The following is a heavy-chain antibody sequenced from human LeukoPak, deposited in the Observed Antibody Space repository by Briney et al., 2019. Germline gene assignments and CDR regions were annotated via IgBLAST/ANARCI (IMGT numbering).Heavy chain of an antibody. Sequence: ASETLSLTCTVSGGSISSYYWSWIRHPPGKGLEWIGYIYYSGSTNYNPSLKSRVTISVDTSKNQFSLKLSSVTAADTAVYYCASSSSGLDYWGQGTLVTVSS. CDR1: GGSISSYY. V-gene: IGHV4-59*01. J-gene: IGHJ4*02. CDR2: IYYSGST. D-gene: IGHD6-19*01. CDR3: ASSSSGLDY.